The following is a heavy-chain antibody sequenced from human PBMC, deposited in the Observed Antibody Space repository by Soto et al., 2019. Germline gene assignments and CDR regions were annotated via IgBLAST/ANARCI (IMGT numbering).Heavy chain of an antibody. CDR3: ARDMATVTFDY. CDR1: GFTFSSYG. V-gene: IGHV3-33*01. CDR2: LWYDGSNK. Sequence: GGSLRLSCAASGFTFSSYGMHWVRQAPGKGLEWVAVLWYDGSNKYYADSVKGRFTISRDNSKNTLYLQMNSLRAEDTAVYYCARDMATVTFDYWGQGTLVTVSS. J-gene: IGHJ4*02. D-gene: IGHD4-4*01.